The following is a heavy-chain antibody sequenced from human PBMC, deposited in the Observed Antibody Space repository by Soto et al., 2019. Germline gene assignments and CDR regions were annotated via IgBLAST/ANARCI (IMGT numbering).Heavy chain of an antibody. Sequence: LSVTCAVSGYSISSGYYWGWIRQTPGKGLEWIASIYHSGSTYYNPSLKSRVTISVDTSKNQFSLKLTSVTAADTAVYYCARGAATVTPGWFDPWGQGIMVTVSS. V-gene: IGHV4-38-2*01. CDR3: ARGAATVTPGWFDP. J-gene: IGHJ5*02. CDR2: IYHSGST. D-gene: IGHD4-17*01. CDR1: GYSISSGYY.